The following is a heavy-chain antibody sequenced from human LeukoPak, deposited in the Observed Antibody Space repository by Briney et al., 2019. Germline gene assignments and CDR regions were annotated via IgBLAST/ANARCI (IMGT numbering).Heavy chain of an antibody. J-gene: IGHJ6*02. CDR2: ISYDGSNK. V-gene: IGHV3-30-3*01. CDR1: GFTFSSYA. CDR3: ARTGSTSFRWGMDV. D-gene: IGHD2-2*01. Sequence: PGGSLRLSCAASGFTFSSYAMHWVRQAPGKGLEWVAVISYDGSNKYYADSVKGRFTISRDNSKNTLYLQMNSLRAEDTAVYYCARTGSTSFRWGMDVWGQGTTVTVSS.